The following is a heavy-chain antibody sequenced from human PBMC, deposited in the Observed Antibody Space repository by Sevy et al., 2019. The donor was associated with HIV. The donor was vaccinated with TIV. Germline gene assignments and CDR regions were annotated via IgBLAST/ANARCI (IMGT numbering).Heavy chain of an antibody. D-gene: IGHD3-3*01. V-gene: IGHV3-23*01. CDR3: AKDPSRVLDRDY. CDR1: GFTFSKYS. Sequence: GGSLRLSCAASGFTFSKYSMSWVRQPPGKGLEWVSSISAGGGSAYYADSVKGRFTVSRDNSKNTLFLQLNSLRAEDTAVYYCAKDPSRVLDRDYWGQGTLVTVSS. J-gene: IGHJ4*02. CDR2: ISAGGGSA.